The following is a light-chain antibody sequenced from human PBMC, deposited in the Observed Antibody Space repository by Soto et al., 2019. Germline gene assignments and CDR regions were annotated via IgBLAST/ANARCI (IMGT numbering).Light chain of an antibody. CDR3: QSYDSSLSGSYV. Sequence: QSVLTPPPSVSGALGQRVTISCTGSSSNIGAGYDVHWYQRLPGTAPKLLIYGNSNRPSGVPDRFSGSKSGTSASLAITGLQAEDEADYYCQSYDSSLSGSYVFGTGTKVTVL. J-gene: IGLJ1*01. CDR1: SSNIGAGYD. CDR2: GNS. V-gene: IGLV1-40*01.